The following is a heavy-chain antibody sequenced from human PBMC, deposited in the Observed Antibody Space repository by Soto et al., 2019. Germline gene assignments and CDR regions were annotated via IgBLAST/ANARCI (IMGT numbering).Heavy chain of an antibody. CDR3: ARAPRITIFGVVINYGMDV. CDR2: INHSGST. D-gene: IGHD3-3*01. V-gene: IGHV4-34*01. Sequence: SETLSLTCAVYCGSFSGYYWSWIRQPPGKGLEWIGEINHSGSTNYNPSLKSRVTISVDTSKNQFSLKLSSVTAADTAVYYCARAPRITIFGVVINYGMDVWGQGTTVTVSS. J-gene: IGHJ6*02. CDR1: CGSFSGYY.